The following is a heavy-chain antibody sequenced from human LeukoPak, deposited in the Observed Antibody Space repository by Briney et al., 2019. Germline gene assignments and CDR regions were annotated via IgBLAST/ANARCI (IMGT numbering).Heavy chain of an antibody. D-gene: IGHD2/OR15-2a*01. V-gene: IGHV3-53*01. CDR1: GFTVSSNY. Sequence: GGSLRLSCAASGFTVSSNYMSWVRQAPGKGLEWVSVIYSGGTTYYADSVKGRFTISRDNSKNTLYLQMNSLRAEDTAVYYCARENYFQGIDYWGQGTLVTVSS. CDR3: ARENYFQGIDY. CDR2: IYSGGTT. J-gene: IGHJ4*02.